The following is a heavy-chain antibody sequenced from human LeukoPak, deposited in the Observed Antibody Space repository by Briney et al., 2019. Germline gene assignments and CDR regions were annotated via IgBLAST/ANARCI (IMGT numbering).Heavy chain of an antibody. Sequence: SETLSLTCTVSGGSISSYHWSWIRQPPGKGLEWIGYIYYSGSTNYNPSLKSRVTISVDTSKNQFSLKLSSVTAADTAVYYCARDSGSGGPFDYWGQGTLVTVSS. J-gene: IGHJ4*02. CDR3: ARDSGSGGPFDY. V-gene: IGHV4-59*01. D-gene: IGHD3-10*01. CDR2: IYYSGST. CDR1: GGSISSYH.